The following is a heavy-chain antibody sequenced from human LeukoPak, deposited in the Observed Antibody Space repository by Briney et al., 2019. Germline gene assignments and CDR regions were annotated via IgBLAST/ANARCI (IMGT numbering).Heavy chain of an antibody. CDR1: GYTFTGYY. V-gene: IGHV1-2*02. CDR3: ARSPISTTYYYDSSGPNAFDI. Sequence: GASVKVSCKASGYTFTGYYMHWVRQAPGQGLEWMGWINPNSGGTNYAQKFQGRVTMTRDTSISTAYMELSRLRSDDTAVYYRARSPISTTYYYDSSGPNAFDIWGQGTMVTVSS. J-gene: IGHJ3*02. CDR2: INPNSGGT. D-gene: IGHD3-22*01.